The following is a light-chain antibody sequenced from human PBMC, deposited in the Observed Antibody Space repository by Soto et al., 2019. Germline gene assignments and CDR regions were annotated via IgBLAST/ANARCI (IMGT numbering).Light chain of an antibody. CDR2: DAS. J-gene: IGKJ4*01. Sequence: EIVLTQXPATLSVSPGERATLSCSASQSVSNNLAWYLQKPGQAPRLLIYDASTRATGIQARFSGSGSGTEFTLAISGLQSEDFAVYYCQQYDKWPLTFGGGTKVEIK. CDR3: QQYDKWPLT. V-gene: IGKV3-15*01. CDR1: QSVSNN.